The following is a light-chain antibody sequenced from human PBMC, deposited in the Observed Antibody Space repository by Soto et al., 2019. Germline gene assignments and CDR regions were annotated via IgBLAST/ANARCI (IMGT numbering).Light chain of an antibody. Sequence: QSALTQPPSASGSPGQSVTISCTGTSCDVGGYNYVSWYQQHPGKAPKLMIYEVSKRPSGVPDRFSGSKSGNTASLTVSGLQAEDEADYYCSSYAGGNNLLFGGGTKLTVL. J-gene: IGLJ3*02. CDR1: SCDVGGYNY. CDR3: SSYAGGNNLL. V-gene: IGLV2-8*01. CDR2: EVS.